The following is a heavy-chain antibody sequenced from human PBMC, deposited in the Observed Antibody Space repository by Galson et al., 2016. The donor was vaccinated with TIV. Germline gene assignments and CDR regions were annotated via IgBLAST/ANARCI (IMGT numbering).Heavy chain of an antibody. CDR3: AKEVQRRLHY. V-gene: IGHV3-30-3*01. CDR1: GFTFSHYP. CDR2: ISYDGSNK. J-gene: IGHJ4*02. Sequence: SLRLSCADTGFTFSHYPMHWVRQAPGKGLDWVAVISYDGSNKYYADSVKGRFTISRDNSKNTLYLQMNSLRAEDTGVYYCAKEVQRRLHYWGQGTLVTVSS. D-gene: IGHD1-1*01.